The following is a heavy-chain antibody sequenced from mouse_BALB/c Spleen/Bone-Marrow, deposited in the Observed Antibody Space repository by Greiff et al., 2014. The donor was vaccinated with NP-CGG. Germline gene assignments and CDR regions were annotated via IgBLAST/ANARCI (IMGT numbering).Heavy chain of an antibody. D-gene: IGHD1-1*01. V-gene: IGHV14-3*02. CDR1: GFNIKDTY. J-gene: IGHJ2*01. CDR2: IDPANGNT. Sequence: EVQLQQSGAELVKPGASVKLSCTASGFNIKDTYMHWVKQRPEQGLEWIGRIDPANGNTKYDPKFQGKATITADISSNTAYLQLSSLTSEDTAVYYCARYYYGSSYFDYWGQGTTLTVSS. CDR3: ARYYYGSSYFDY.